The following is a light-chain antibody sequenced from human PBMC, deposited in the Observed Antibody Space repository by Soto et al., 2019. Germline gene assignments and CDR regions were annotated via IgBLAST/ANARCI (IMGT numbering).Light chain of an antibody. CDR3: QTWGSGIRV. CDR1: SGHSSYA. V-gene: IGLV4-69*01. Sequence: LVLTQSASASASLGASVKLTCTLSSGHSSYAIAWHQQQPEKGPRYLMKLNSDGSHSKGDGSPDRFSGSSSGAERYLTISSLQSEEESDYYCQTWGSGIRVVGGGTKLTVL. J-gene: IGLJ3*02. CDR2: LNSDGSH.